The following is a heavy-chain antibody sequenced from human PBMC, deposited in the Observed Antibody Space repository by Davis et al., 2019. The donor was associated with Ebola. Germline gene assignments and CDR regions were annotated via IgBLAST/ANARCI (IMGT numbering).Heavy chain of an antibody. V-gene: IGHV1-46*01. CDR1: GYTFTSYY. J-gene: IGHJ4*02. CDR2: INPSGGST. Sequence: ASVKVSCKASGYTFTSYYMHWVRHAPGQGLEWMGIINPSGGSTSYAQKFPVRFTMTRATSKSTVYMELSSLRSEDTAGYYWARDYYDYVWGSYRYLGYWGQGTLVTVSS. D-gene: IGHD3-16*02. CDR3: ARDYYDYVWGSYRYLGY.